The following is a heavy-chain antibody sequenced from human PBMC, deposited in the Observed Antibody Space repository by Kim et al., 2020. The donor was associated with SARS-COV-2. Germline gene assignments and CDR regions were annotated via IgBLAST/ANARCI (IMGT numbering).Heavy chain of an antibody. CDR3: ARGSEGAFDI. Sequence: ASVKVSCKASGYTFTNKEINWVRQAPGQGLEWMGWMSPYSGHTGYAQKVQGRVTMTRNTSIATAYMELSSLRSDDTAVYYCARGSEGAFDIWGQGTVVTVSS. J-gene: IGHJ3*02. CDR1: GYTFTNKE. V-gene: IGHV1-8*01. CDR2: MSPYSGHT.